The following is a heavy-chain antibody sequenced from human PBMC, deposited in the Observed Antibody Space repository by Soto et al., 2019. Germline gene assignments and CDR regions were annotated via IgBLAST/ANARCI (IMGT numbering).Heavy chain of an antibody. CDR1: GFTFSSYG. Sequence: QVQLVESGVCVVQPGRSLRLSCAASGFTFSSYGMHWVRQAPGKGLEWVAVISYDGSNKYYADSVKGRFTSSRDNSKNTLYLQMNSLRAEDTAVYYCAKDLLHYYDSSGYSNFDYWGQGTLVTVSS. CDR3: AKDLLHYYDSSGYSNFDY. J-gene: IGHJ4*02. CDR2: ISYDGSNK. D-gene: IGHD3-22*01. V-gene: IGHV3-30*18.